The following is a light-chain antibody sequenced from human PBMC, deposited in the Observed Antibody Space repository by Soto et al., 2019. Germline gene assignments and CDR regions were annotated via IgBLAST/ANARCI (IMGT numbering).Light chain of an antibody. Sequence: EIVMTQSPATLSVSPGERATLSCRASQSVGTNLAWYQQKPGQAPRLLIYDASKGATDNPARFSGSGSGTEFTLTISSLQSEDFAVYHCHQYNTGSTFGQGTKVEI. J-gene: IGKJ1*01. CDR2: DAS. CDR3: HQYNTGST. CDR1: QSVGTN. V-gene: IGKV3-15*01.